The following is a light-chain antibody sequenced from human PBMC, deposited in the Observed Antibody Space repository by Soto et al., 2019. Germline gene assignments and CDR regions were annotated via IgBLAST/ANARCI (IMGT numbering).Light chain of an antibody. CDR3: MSFTSSNTYV. J-gene: IGLJ1*01. Sequence: QSVLTQPASVSGSPGQSLTISCTGTSSDVGAYNFVSWYQHYPDKAPKVVIYDVANRPSGVSYRFSASKSGNTASLTISGLQAEDEADYYCMSFTSSNTYVFGTGTKVTVL. CDR2: DVA. V-gene: IGLV2-14*03. CDR1: SSDVGAYNF.